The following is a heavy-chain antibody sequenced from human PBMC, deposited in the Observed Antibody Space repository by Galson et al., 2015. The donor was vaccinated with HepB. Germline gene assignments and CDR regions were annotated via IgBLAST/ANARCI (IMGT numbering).Heavy chain of an antibody. CDR1: GYTFTSYW. Sequence: QSGAEVKKPGESLKISCKGSGYTFTSYWIAWVRQMPGKGLEWMGIIYPGDSDTRYSPSFQGQVTISADKSINTAYLQWSSLKASDTATYYCARRCGGDCYVRDSTCWYFDSWGRGTPVTVSS. J-gene: IGHJ2*01. CDR3: ARRCGGDCYVRDSTCWYFDS. D-gene: IGHD2-21*01. CDR2: IYPGDSDT. V-gene: IGHV5-51*03.